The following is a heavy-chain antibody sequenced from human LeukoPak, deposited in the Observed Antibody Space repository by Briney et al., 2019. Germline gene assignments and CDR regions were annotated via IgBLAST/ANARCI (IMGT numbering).Heavy chain of an antibody. D-gene: IGHD3-22*01. J-gene: IGHJ4*02. CDR1: GFTFSSYP. V-gene: IGHV3-64*02. CDR2: IGSNGGAT. CDR3: ARLTSGYYDY. Sequence: GGSLRLSCAASGFTFSSYPMHWVRQAPGKGLEYVSAIGSNGGATYYADFVEGRFTISRGNSKNTLYLQMGSLRPEDMAVYYCARLTSGYYDYWGQGTLVTVSS.